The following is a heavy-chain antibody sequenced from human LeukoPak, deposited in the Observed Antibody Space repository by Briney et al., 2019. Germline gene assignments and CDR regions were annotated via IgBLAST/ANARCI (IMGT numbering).Heavy chain of an antibody. D-gene: IGHD5-24*01. CDR2: VRKVGTT. V-gene: IGHV3-53*01. CDR3: AREGEKGDGYNHGFDY. Sequence: GGSLRLSCATSGFTVSSKYMSWIRQAPGKGLEWVAVVRKVGTTVYIDSVKGRFTISRDTSKNTLNLQMNSLRAEDTAVYYCAREGEKGDGYNHGFDYWGQGTLVTASS. CDR1: GFTVSSKY. J-gene: IGHJ4*02.